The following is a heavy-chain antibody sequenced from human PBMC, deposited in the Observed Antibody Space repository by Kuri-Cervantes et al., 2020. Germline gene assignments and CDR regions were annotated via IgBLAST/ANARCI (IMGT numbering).Heavy chain of an antibody. J-gene: IGHJ3*02. V-gene: IGHV4-34*01. D-gene: IGHD2-2*01. CDR2: INHSGST. CDR1: GGSFSGYH. Sequence: ESLKISCAVYGGSFSGYHCTWVRQPPGQGLEWIGEINHSGSTSYNPSLKSRVIISLDTSKNQFSLKLSSVTAADTAVYYCARQMVLRKTVVVPAVRRAFAIWGQGTMVTVSS. CDR3: ARQMVLRKTVVVPAVRRAFAI.